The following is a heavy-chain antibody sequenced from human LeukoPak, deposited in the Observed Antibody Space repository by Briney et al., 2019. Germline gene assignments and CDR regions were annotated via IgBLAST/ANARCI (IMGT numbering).Heavy chain of an antibody. CDR1: GFTFDDYT. D-gene: IGHD3-3*01. J-gene: IGHJ4*02. Sequence: PGGSLRLSCAASGFTFDDYTMHWVRQAPGKGLEWVSLISWDGGSTYYADSVKGRFTISRDNSKNSLYLQMNSLRTEDTALYYCEKGLIYDFWSGSLDYWAREPWSPSPQ. CDR2: ISWDGGST. CDR3: EKGLIYDFWSGSLDY. V-gene: IGHV3-43*01.